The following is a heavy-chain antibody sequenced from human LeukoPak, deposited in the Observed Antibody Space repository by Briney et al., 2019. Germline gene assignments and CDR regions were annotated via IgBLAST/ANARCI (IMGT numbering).Heavy chain of an antibody. Sequence: PGGSLRLSCAASGFTFSSYSMNWVRQAPGKGLEWVSSISSSSSYIYYADSVKGRFTISRDNAKNSLYLQMNSLRAEDTAVYYCARELRSYGYGVDYWGQGTLVTVSS. D-gene: IGHD5-18*01. CDR3: ARELRSYGYGVDY. CDR2: ISSSSSYI. J-gene: IGHJ4*02. CDR1: GFTFSSYS. V-gene: IGHV3-21*01.